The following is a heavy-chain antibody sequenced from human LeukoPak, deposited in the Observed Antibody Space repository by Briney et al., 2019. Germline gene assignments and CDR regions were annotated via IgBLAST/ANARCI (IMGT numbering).Heavy chain of an antibody. D-gene: IGHD6-13*01. CDR2: ISYDGSNE. CDR1: GFTFSSYV. J-gene: IGHJ4*02. CDR3: AREAGSTWHPVDY. Sequence: GRSLRLSCAASGFTFSSYVMHWVRQAPGKGLEWVAIISYDGSNEYYADSVKGRFTISRDNSKNTLYLQMNSLRAEDTAVYYCAREAGSTWHPVDYWGQGTLVTVSS. V-gene: IGHV3-30*04.